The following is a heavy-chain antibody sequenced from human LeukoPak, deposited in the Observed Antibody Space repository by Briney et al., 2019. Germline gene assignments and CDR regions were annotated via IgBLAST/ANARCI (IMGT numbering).Heavy chain of an antibody. CDR2: IWYDGSNK. J-gene: IGHJ4*02. CDR3: AKEGRVAVSGLYLDH. D-gene: IGHD6-19*01. V-gene: IGHV3-33*06. CDR1: GFTFSSYG. Sequence: PGRSLRLSCAASGFTFSSYGMHWVRQAPGKGLEWVAVIWYDGSNKYYADSVKGRFTISRDNSKNTLYLQMNSLRAEDTAVYYCAKEGRVAVSGLYLDHWGQGTLVTVSS.